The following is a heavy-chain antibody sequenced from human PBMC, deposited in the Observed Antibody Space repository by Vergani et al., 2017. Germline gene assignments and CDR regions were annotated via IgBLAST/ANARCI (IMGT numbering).Heavy chain of an antibody. Sequence: QVQLVQSGAEVKKPGASVKVSCKVSGYTLTELSMHWVRQAPGKGLEWMGGFDPEDGETIYAQKFQGRVTMTEDTSTDKAYMELSSLRSEDTAVYYCATQYCSSTSCYVGIDYYYYGMDVWGQGTTVTVSS. CDR3: ATQYCSSTSCYVGIDYYYYGMDV. CDR2: FDPEDGET. CDR1: GYTLTELS. J-gene: IGHJ6*02. D-gene: IGHD2-2*01. V-gene: IGHV1-24*01.